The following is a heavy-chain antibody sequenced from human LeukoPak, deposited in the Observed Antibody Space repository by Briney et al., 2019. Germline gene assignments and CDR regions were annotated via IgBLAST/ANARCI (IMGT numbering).Heavy chain of an antibody. J-gene: IGHJ5*02. Sequence: SETLSLTCSVSGTTNSTHYWTWIRQPAGKELEWIGRIYTSGVTNTNPSLKSRVTMSVDSSKNQFSLKMTSVTAADTAVYFCARVLVRTTRQYAFIDPWGQGILVTVSS. CDR3: ARVLVRTTRQYAFIDP. CDR1: GTTNSTHY. V-gene: IGHV4-4*07. CDR2: IYTSGVT. D-gene: IGHD3-10*01.